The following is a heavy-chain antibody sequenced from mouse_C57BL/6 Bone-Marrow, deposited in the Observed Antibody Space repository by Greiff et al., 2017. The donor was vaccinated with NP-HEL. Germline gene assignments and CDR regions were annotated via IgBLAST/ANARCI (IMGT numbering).Heavy chain of an antibody. V-gene: IGHV2-9-1*01. CDR1: GFSLTSYA. Sequence: VMLVESGPGLVAPSQSLSITCTVSGFSLTSYAISWVRQPPGKGLEWLGVIWTGGGTNYNSALKSRLSISKDNSKSQVFLKMNSLQTDDTARYYCARNGGLPYSNYDYFDDWGQGTTLTVSS. J-gene: IGHJ2*01. D-gene: IGHD2-5*01. CDR2: IWTGGGT. CDR3: ARNGGLPYSNYDYFDD.